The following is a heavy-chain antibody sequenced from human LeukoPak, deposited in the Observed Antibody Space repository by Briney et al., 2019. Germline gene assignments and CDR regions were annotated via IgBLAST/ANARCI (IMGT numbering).Heavy chain of an antibody. V-gene: IGHV1-69*05. CDR3: ARNLSYGDFIFDY. D-gene: IGHD4-17*01. CDR1: GGTFSSYA. Sequence: GASVKVSCKASGGTFSSYAISWVRQAPGQGLEWMGRIIPIFGTANYAQKFQGRVTITTDESTSTAYMELSSLRSEDTAVYYCARNLSYGDFIFDYWGQRTLVTVSS. J-gene: IGHJ4*02. CDR2: IIPIFGTA.